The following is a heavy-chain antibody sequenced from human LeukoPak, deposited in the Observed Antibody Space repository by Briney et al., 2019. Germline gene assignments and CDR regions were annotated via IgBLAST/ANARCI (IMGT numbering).Heavy chain of an antibody. Sequence: EASVKVSCKASGGTFSSYAISWVRQAPGQGLEWMGRIIPILGIANYAQKFQGRVTITADKSTSTAYMELSSLRSEDTAVYYCARGGLWFGELPHAFDIWGQGTMVTVSS. J-gene: IGHJ3*02. D-gene: IGHD3-10*01. CDR3: ARGGLWFGELPHAFDI. V-gene: IGHV1-69*04. CDR2: IIPILGIA. CDR1: GGTFSSYA.